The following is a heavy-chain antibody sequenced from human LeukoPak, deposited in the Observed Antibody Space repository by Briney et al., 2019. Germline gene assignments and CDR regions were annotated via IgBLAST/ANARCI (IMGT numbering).Heavy chain of an antibody. J-gene: IGHJ4*02. D-gene: IGHD6-13*01. V-gene: IGHV4-39*07. CDR3: ARALISSSWRYYFDY. CDR1: GGSISGSSYY. Sequence: PSETLSVTCTVSGGSISGSSYYWGWIRQPPGKGLEWIGSIYYSGSTYYNPSPKSRVTISVDTSKNQFSQKLSSVTAADTAVYYCARALISSSWRYYFDYWGQGALVTVSS. CDR2: IYYSGST.